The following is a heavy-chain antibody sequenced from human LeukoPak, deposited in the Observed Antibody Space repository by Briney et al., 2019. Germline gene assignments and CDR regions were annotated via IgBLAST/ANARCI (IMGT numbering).Heavy chain of an antibody. CDR3: ARDLVLYGSGSYYPNWFDP. Sequence: NPGGSLRLSCAASGFTFSSYSMNWVRQAPGKGLEWVSSISSSSSYIYYADSVKGRFTISRDNAKNSLYLQMNSLRAEDTAVYYCARDLVLYGSGSYYPNWFDPWGQGTLVTVSS. CDR1: GFTFSSYS. CDR2: ISSSSSYI. D-gene: IGHD3-10*01. J-gene: IGHJ5*02. V-gene: IGHV3-21*01.